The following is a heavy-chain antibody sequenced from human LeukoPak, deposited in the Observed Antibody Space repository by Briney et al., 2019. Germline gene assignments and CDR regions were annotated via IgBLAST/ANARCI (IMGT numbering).Heavy chain of an antibody. CDR2: MSPNSGNT. D-gene: IGHD1-26*01. J-gene: IGHJ6*02. CDR1: GYTFTNYD. CDR3: ATSVVGATTTGHVNYYYYYGMDV. V-gene: IGHV1-8*01. Sequence: ASVKVSCKASGYTFTNYDINWVRQAAGQGFEWMGWMSPNSGNTGYAQKFQGRVTMTEDTSTDTAYMELSSLRSEDTAVYYCATSVVGATTTGHVNYYYYYGMDVWGQGTTVTVSS.